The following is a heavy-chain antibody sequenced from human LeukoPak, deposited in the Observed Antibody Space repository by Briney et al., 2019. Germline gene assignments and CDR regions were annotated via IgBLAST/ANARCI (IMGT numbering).Heavy chain of an antibody. J-gene: IGHJ6*03. CDR2: MNPNSGNT. CDR1: GYTFTSYD. D-gene: IGHD5-18*01. V-gene: IGHV1-8*01. CDR3: ARGPNLPYSYVFYYCYYMDV. Sequence: ASVKVSCKASGYTFTSYDINWVRQATGQGLEWMGWMNPNSGNTGYAQKFQGRVTMTRNTSISTAYMELSSLRSEDTAVYYCARGPNLPYSYVFYYCYYMDVWGKGTTVTISS.